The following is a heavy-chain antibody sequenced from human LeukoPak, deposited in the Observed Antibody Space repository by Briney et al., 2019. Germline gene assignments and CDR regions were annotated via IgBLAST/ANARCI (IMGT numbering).Heavy chain of an antibody. V-gene: IGHV3-53*01. J-gene: IGHJ4*02. D-gene: IGHD3-10*01. CDR1: GFTFSDYY. CDR3: TRGASYYDY. CDR2: IHPGDNT. Sequence: GGSLRLSCAASGFTFSDYYMSWIRQAPGKGLEWVSGIHPGDNTYYADSVKGRFTISRDNSKNTLYLQMNSLRAEDTAVYYCTRGASYYDYWGQGTLVTVSS.